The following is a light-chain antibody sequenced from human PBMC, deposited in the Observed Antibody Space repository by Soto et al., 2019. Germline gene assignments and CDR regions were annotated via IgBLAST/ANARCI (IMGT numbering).Light chain of an antibody. CDR2: ETS. Sequence: EIVLTQSPGTLSLSPGERATLSCRASQSFSSSYLAWYQQKPGQAPRLLIYETSSRATGIPARFSGSRSGPEFTLTINSLQSEDFAIYDCQPYNNWALTFGGGT. CDR1: QSFSSSY. V-gene: IGKV3-20*01. J-gene: IGKJ4*01. CDR3: QPYNNWALT.